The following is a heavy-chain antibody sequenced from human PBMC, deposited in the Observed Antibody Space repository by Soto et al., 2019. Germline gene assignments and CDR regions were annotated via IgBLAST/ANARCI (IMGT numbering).Heavy chain of an antibody. D-gene: IGHD3-3*01. CDR1: GDSFTSYA. V-gene: IGHV1-3*01. Sequence: GTSVEVCCEACGDSFTSYALHWVHQAPRQRLEWMGWINAGNGNTKYSQKFQGRVTITRDTSASTAYMELSSLRSEDTAVYYCARDLPYDFWSGYYPYFAYWSQGTLVTVSP. CDR2: INAGNGNT. J-gene: IGHJ4*02. CDR3: ARDLPYDFWSGYYPYFAY.